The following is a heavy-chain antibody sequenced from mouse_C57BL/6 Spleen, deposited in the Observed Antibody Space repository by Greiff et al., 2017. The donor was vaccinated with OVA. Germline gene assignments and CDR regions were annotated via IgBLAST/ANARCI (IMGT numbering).Heavy chain of an antibody. CDR1: GYTFTDYN. D-gene: IGHD3-2*02. CDR2: INPNNGGT. J-gene: IGHJ2*01. CDR3: AKTAQAPLPPYYCDY. V-gene: IGHV1-22*01. Sequence: VQLQQSGPELVKPGASVKMSCKASGYTFTDYNMHWVKQSHGKSLEWIGYINPNNGGTSYNQKFKGKATLTVNKSSSTAYMELRSLTSEDSAVYYCAKTAQAPLPPYYCDYWGQGTTLTVSS.